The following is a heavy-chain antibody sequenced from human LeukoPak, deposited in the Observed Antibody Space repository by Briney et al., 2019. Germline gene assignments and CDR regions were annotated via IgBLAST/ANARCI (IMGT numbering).Heavy chain of an antibody. CDR1: GYTFTSNY. V-gene: IGHV1-46*01. CDR3: ARDTKNFPYYYDSSGYQNNDAFDI. J-gene: IGHJ3*02. CDR2: ISPSGGST. D-gene: IGHD3-22*01. Sequence: ASVKVSCKAFGYTFTSNYMHWVRQAPGQGPEWMGVISPSGGSTTYAQKFQGRVTLTRDMSTSTDYLELSSLRSEDTAVYYCARDTKNFPYYYDSSGYQNNDAFDIWGQGTMVTVSS.